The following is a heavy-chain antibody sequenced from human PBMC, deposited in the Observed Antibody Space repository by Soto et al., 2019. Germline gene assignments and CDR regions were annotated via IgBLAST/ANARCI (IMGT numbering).Heavy chain of an antibody. D-gene: IGHD2-15*01. J-gene: IGHJ4*01. V-gene: IGHV3-23*01. CDR2: IGGSGGGT. Sequence: EVQLLESGGGLVQPGGSLRLSCAASGFTFSRSGMNWVRQAPGMGLEWVSGIGGSGGGTYYADSVKGRFSIFRDDSKDMLYLQMNSLRVEDTAVYYCAKTGYCSGGSCHYIDYWGHGTLGTVAS. CDR3: AKTGYCSGGSCHYIDY. CDR1: GFTFSRSG.